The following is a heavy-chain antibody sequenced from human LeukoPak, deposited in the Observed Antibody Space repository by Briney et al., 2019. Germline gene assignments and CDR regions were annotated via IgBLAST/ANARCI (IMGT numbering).Heavy chain of an antibody. Sequence: PSETLSLTCAVSGYSISSGYYWGWIRQPPGKGLEWIGSIYHSGSTYYNPSLKSRVTISVDTSKNQFSLKLSSVTAADTAVYYCARDLCSGGSCYRIGNWFDPWGQGTLVTVSS. D-gene: IGHD2-15*01. CDR2: IYHSGST. V-gene: IGHV4-38-2*02. CDR1: GYSISSGYY. CDR3: ARDLCSGGSCYRIGNWFDP. J-gene: IGHJ5*02.